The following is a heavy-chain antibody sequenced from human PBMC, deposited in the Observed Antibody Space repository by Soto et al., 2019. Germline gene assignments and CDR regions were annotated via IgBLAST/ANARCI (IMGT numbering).Heavy chain of an antibody. D-gene: IGHD3-22*01. CDR1: GFTFSSYA. J-gene: IGHJ4*02. V-gene: IGHV3-30-3*01. Sequence: GGSLRLSCAASGFTFSSYAMHWVRQAPGKGLEWVAVISYDGSNKYYADSVKGRFTISRDNSKNTLYLQMNSLRAEDTAVYYCARDSPDGHYDISGYYWYYWGQGTLVTVSS. CDR2: ISYDGSNK. CDR3: ARDSPDGHYDISGYYWYY.